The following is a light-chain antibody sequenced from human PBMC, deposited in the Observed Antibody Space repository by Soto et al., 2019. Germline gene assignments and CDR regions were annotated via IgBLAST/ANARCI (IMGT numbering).Light chain of an antibody. J-gene: IGKJ5*01. V-gene: IGKV1-6*02. CDR3: LQDYSSPIT. Sequence: AIQLTQSPSSLSASDGDRITITCRASQDISNDLGWFQQKPGKAPKLLIYAASILQTGVPSRFSGSGSGSAFSLTITSLQPEDFATYYCLQDYSSPITFGQGTRLEIK. CDR1: QDISND. CDR2: AAS.